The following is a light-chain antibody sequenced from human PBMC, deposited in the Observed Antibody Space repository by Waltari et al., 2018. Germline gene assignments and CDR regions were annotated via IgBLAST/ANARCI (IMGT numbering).Light chain of an antibody. CDR2: VNSDGSH. V-gene: IGLV4-69*01. Sequence: QLVLTQSPSPPAALGASVKLTCTLSSGHSSNVIAWLQQQTEKDPRYLMKVNSDGSHSKGDEIPDRFAGYSSGGERYLTICSVQPADEADYYCQIGGHGTWVFGGGTKLTVL. CDR1: SGHSSNV. CDR3: QIGGHGTWV. J-gene: IGLJ3*02.